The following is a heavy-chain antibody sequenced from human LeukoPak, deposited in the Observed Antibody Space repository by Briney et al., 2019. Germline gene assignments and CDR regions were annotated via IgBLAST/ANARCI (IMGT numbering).Heavy chain of an antibody. CDR3: AKEKALVVITYFDY. Sequence: PGGSLRLSCAASGFTFSSYAMSWVRQAPGKGPEWVSSISGSGGSTYYADSVKGRFTISRDNSKNTLYLQVNSLRAEDTAVYYCAKEKALVVITYFDYWGQGTLVTVSS. D-gene: IGHD3-22*01. J-gene: IGHJ4*02. V-gene: IGHV3-23*01. CDR1: GFTFSSYA. CDR2: ISGSGGST.